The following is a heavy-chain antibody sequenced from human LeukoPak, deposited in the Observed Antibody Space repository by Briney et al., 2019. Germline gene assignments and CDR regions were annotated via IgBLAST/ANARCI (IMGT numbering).Heavy chain of an antibody. D-gene: IGHD1-14*01. CDR1: GGTFSSYA. J-gene: IGHJ5*02. CDR2: INPNSGGT. CDR3: ARVDPIEPNWFDP. Sequence: GASVKVSCKASGGTFSSYAISWVRQAPGQGLEWMGWINPNSGGTNYAQKFQGRVTMTRDTSISTAYMELSRLRSDDTAVYYCARVDPIEPNWFDPWGQGTLVTVSS. V-gene: IGHV1-2*02.